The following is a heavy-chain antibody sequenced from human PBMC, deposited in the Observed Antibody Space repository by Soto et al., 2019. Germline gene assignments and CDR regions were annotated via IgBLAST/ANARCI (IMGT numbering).Heavy chain of an antibody. D-gene: IGHD1-26*01. V-gene: IGHV3-74*01. Sequence: GGSLRLSCAASGVPFSSYWMHWVRQVPGKGLVWVSRIDKDGSSTSYADSVKGRFTISRDNAKNTLYLQMNSLRAEDTAVYYCERDRYGIVGVSMYNWFDPWGQGT. CDR3: ERDRYGIVGVSMYNWFDP. J-gene: IGHJ5*02. CDR1: GVPFSSYW. CDR2: IDKDGSST.